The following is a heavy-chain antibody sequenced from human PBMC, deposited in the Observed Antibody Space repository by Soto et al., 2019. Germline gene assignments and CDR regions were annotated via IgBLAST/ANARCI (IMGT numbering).Heavy chain of an antibody. J-gene: IGHJ4*02. D-gene: IGHD6-13*01. CDR3: ARLHYSSSWSLNDY. CDR2: IYSSGSS. CDR1: GASISSYY. V-gene: IGHV4-59*08. Sequence: PSETLSLTCTVSGASISSYYWTWIRQSPGKGLEWIGWIYSSGSSDYNPSLKSRVTMSLDTSNNQLSLRLSSVTAADTAVYYCARLHYSSSWSLNDYWGQGTLVTVSS.